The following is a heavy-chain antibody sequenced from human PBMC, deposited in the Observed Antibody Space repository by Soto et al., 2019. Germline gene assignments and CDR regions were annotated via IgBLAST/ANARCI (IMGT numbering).Heavy chain of an antibody. Sequence: EVQMVESGGGLVQPGGSLRLSCEVSGFSFSAYTMNWFRHTPGLGLEWLAFITQTSGDTYYADSVKGRFTITRDNGKSSLYLEMSDLRAEDTAVYYCARDRGWAFDYWGRGTLVTVSA. J-gene: IGHJ4*02. CDR3: ARDRGWAFDY. CDR1: GFSFSAYT. D-gene: IGHD6-19*01. CDR2: ITQTSGDT. V-gene: IGHV3-48*01.